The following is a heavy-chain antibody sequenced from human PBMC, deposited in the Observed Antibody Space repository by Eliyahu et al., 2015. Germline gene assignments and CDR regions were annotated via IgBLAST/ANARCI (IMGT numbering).Heavy chain of an antibody. CDR2: INHSGST. J-gene: IGHJ6*02. V-gene: IGHV4-34*01. D-gene: IGHD3-10*01. Sequence: QVQLQQWGAGLLKPSETLSLTCAVYGGSFSGYYWSWTRQPPGKGLEWIGEINHSGSTNYNPSLKSRVTISVDTSKNQFSLKLSSVTAADTAVYYCARHRYYGSGSYRFTVYYYGMDVWGQGTTVTVSS. CDR3: ARHRYYGSGSYRFTVYYYGMDV. CDR1: GGSFSGYY.